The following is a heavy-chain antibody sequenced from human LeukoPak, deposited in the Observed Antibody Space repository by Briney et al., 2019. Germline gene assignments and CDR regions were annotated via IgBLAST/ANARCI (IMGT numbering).Heavy chain of an antibody. J-gene: IGHJ4*02. Sequence: NPGGSLRLSCAASGFTFSNAWMSWVRQAPGKGLEWVGRIKSKTDGGTTDYAAPVKGRFTISRDDSKNTLYLQMNSLKTEDTAVYYCTTPSYYDFWSGYYKGGYWGQGTLVTVSS. CDR3: TTPSYYDFWSGYYKGGY. D-gene: IGHD3-3*01. CDR1: GFTFSNAW. V-gene: IGHV3-15*01. CDR2: IKSKTDGGTT.